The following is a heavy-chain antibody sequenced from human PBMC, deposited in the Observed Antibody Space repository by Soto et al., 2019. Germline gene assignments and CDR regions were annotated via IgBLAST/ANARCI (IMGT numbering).Heavy chain of an antibody. V-gene: IGHV1-69*13. J-gene: IGHJ5*02. Sequence: ASVKVSCKASGVTFSSYAISWVRQSPGQGLEWMGGIIPIFGTANYAQKFQGRVTITADESTSTAYMELSSLRSEDTAVYYCAREGRRVYSGYDWLDPWGQGTLVTVSS. CDR1: GVTFSSYA. CDR3: AREGRRVYSGYDWLDP. D-gene: IGHD5-12*01. CDR2: IIPIFGTA.